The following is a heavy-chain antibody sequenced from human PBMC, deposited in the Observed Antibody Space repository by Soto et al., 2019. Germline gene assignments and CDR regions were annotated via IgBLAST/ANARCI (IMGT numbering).Heavy chain of an antibody. V-gene: IGHV1-46*01. Sequence: QVQLVQSGAEVKKPGASVKLSCKASGYTFTSSYVHWVRQAPGQWLEWVAIINPNGGSTNYAQEFQGRVTVTRDTSTSTVFMELSSLHSDDTAVYYCARDLLAANYWGQGTLVTVSS. CDR3: ARDLLAANY. CDR2: INPNGGST. CDR1: GYTFTSSY. J-gene: IGHJ4*02. D-gene: IGHD2-15*01.